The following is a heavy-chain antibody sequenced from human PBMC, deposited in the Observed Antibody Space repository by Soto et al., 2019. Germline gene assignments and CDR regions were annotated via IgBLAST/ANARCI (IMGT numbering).Heavy chain of an antibody. CDR1: GGTFSCYT. Sequence: ASVKVSCKASGGTFSCYTIAWVRQAPGQGLEWMGWISPYTGNTHSATKIQGRLTMTTDTSTSTAYMDLGSLTSDDTAVYYCVMVDNYVTPTPQDVWGQGTTVTVSS. D-gene: IGHD3-16*01. V-gene: IGHV1-18*01. CDR2: ISPYTGNT. CDR3: VMVDNYVTPTPQDV. J-gene: IGHJ6*02.